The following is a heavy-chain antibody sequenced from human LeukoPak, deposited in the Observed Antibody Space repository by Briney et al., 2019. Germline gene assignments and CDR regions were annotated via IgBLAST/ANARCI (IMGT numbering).Heavy chain of an antibody. D-gene: IGHD3-10*01. CDR1: GFTFSDYY. CDR3: ARDYALWSSNGFDP. Sequence: GGSLRLSCAASGFTFSDYYMSWIRQAPGKGLEWVSYISSSGSTIYYADSVKGRFTISRDNAKNSLYLQMNSLRAEDTAVYYCARDYALWSSNGFDPWGQGTLVTVSS. V-gene: IGHV3-11*01. CDR2: ISSSGSTI. J-gene: IGHJ5*02.